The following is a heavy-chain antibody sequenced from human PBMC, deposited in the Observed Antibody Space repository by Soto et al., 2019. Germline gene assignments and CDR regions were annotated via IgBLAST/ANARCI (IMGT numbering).Heavy chain of an antibody. Sequence: QVQLVQSGAVVKKPGASVKVSCKASGYTFTSYGIGWVRQAPGQGLEWMGWFNTNNGNTNSAQRLQGRVTMTADTSTRTGYMELRSLRSDDTAIYYCARDLLGSFDVWDQGTMVTISS. J-gene: IGHJ3*01. CDR1: GYTFTSYG. CDR2: FNTNNGNT. D-gene: IGHD2-15*01. CDR3: ARDLLGSFDV. V-gene: IGHV1-18*01.